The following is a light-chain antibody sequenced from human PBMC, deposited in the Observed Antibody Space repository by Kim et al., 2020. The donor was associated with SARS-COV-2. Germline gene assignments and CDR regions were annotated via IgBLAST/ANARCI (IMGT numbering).Light chain of an antibody. CDR1: SSDVGSYNL. Sequence: LTQPASVSGSPGQSITISCTGTSSDVGSYNLVSWYQQHPGKAPKLMIYEVSKRPSGVSNRFSGSKSGNTASLTISGLQAEDEADYYCCSYAGSSTPVVFGGGTQLTVL. V-gene: IGLV2-23*02. CDR3: CSYAGSSTPVV. J-gene: IGLJ2*01. CDR2: EVS.